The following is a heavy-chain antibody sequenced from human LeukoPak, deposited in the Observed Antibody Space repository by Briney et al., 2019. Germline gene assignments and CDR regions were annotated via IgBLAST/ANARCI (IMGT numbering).Heavy chain of an antibody. CDR3: ARGSSSWYGSRLWFDP. D-gene: IGHD6-13*01. CDR2: IKQDGSEK. J-gene: IGHJ5*02. Sequence: PGGSLRLSCAASGFTFSSYWMSWVRQAPGKGLEWVANIKQDGSEKYYVDSVKGRFTISRDNAKNSLYLRMNSLRAEDTAVYYCARGSSSWYGSRLWFDPWGQGTLVTVSS. CDR1: GFTFSSYW. V-gene: IGHV3-7*03.